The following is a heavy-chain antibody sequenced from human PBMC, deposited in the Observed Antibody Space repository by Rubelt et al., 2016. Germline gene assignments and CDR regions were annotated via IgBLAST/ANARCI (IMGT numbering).Heavy chain of an antibody. CDR1: GFTFSSYG. J-gene: IGHJ3*02. Sequence: QVQLVESGGGVVQPGRSLRLSCAASGFTFSSYGMHWVRQAPGKGLEWVAVIWYDGSNKYYADSVKGRFNISRDNSKNTLYLQMNSLRAEDTAVYYCARDRAGSSSWYPVFGAFDIWGQGTMVTVSS. V-gene: IGHV3-33*01. CDR2: IWYDGSNK. D-gene: IGHD6-13*01. CDR3: ARDRAGSSSWYPVFGAFDI.